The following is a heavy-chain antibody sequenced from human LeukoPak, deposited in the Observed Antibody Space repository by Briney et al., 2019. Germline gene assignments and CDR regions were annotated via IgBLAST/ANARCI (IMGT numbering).Heavy chain of an antibody. CDR2: IYYSGST. D-gene: IGHD6-19*01. J-gene: IGHJ4*02. Sequence: SETLSLTCTVSGGSISSYYWSWIRQPPGKGLEWIGYIYYSGSTNYNPSLKSRVTISVDTSKNQFSLKLSSVTAADTAVYYCAAGGAVAGTDYWGQGTLVTVSS. CDR1: GGSISSYY. V-gene: IGHV4-59*12. CDR3: AAGGAVAGTDY.